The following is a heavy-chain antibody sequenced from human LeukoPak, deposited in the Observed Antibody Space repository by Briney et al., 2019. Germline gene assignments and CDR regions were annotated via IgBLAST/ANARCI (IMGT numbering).Heavy chain of an antibody. CDR3: ARLYYDSSGYYQICYFDY. Sequence: SETLSLTCTVSGGSISSSSYYWGWIRQPPGKGLGWIGSIYYSGSTYYNPSLKSRVTISVDTSKNQFSLNLSSVTAADTAVYYCARLYYDSSGYYQICYFDYWGQGTLSPSPQ. V-gene: IGHV4-39*01. J-gene: IGHJ4*02. CDR2: IYYSGST. D-gene: IGHD3-22*01. CDR1: GGSISSSSYY.